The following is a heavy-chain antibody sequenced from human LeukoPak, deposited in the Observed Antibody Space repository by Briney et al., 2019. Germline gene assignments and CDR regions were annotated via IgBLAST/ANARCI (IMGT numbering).Heavy chain of an antibody. CDR1: GGSISSGGYS. CDR2: IYRSGST. Sequence: SETLSLTCAVSGGSISSGGYSWSWIRQPPGKGLEWIGYIYRSGSTYYNPSLKSRVTISVDRSKNQFSLKLSSVTAADTAVYYCARLAIDQYYYYYGMDVWGQGTTVTVSS. CDR3: ARLAIDQYYYYYGMDV. V-gene: IGHV4-30-2*01. J-gene: IGHJ6*02.